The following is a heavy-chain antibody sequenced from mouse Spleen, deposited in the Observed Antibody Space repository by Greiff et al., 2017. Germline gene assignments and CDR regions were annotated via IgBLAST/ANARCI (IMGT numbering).Heavy chain of an antibody. J-gene: IGHJ4*01. CDR2: ISDGGSYT. CDR1: GFTFSDYY. CDR3: ARDPYGSSYNYAMDY. D-gene: IGHD1-1*01. Sequence: EVQRVESGGGLVKPGGSLKLSCAASGFTFSDYYMYWVRQTPEKRLEWVATISDGGSYTYYPDSVKGRFTISRDNAKNNLYLQMSSLKSEDTAMYYCARDPYGSSYNYAMDYWGQGTSVTVSS. V-gene: IGHV5-4*02.